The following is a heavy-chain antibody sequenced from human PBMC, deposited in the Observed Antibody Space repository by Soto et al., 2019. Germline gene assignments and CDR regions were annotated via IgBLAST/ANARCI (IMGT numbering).Heavy chain of an antibody. CDR3: FFQAEDGIRDTVPVSAFLLNRSSDL. J-gene: IGHJ2*01. V-gene: IGHV3-74*01. Sequence: KGLVWVSRINSDGSSTSYADSVKGRFTISRDNAKNTLYLQMNSLRAEDTAVYFCFFQAEDGIRDTVPVSAFLLNRSSDL. CDR2: INSDGSST. D-gene: IGHD2-15*01.